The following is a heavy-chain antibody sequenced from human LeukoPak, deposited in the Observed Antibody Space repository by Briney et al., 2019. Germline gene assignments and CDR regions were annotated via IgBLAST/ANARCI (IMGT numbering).Heavy chain of an antibody. Sequence: SETLSLTCTVSGGSVSSTTYFWSWICQPPGKGLEWIASINYSGSTYYNPSLKSRVTISVDTSENQFSLKLSSVTAADTAVYYCARQRIAAAGPIDYWGQGTLVTVSS. CDR1: GGSVSSTTYF. CDR2: INYSGST. V-gene: IGHV4-39*01. J-gene: IGHJ4*02. CDR3: ARQRIAAAGPIDY. D-gene: IGHD6-13*01.